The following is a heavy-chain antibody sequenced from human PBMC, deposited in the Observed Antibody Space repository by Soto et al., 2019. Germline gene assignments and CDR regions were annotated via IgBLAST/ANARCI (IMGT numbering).Heavy chain of an antibody. Sequence: SQTLSLTCAISGDSVSSNSAAWNWIRQSPSRVLEWLGRTYYRSQWYNDYAVSVKSRITINPDTSKNHFSLHLNSVTPEDTAVYYCARAAEYSSSSGFDYWGQGTLVTVSS. D-gene: IGHD6-6*01. J-gene: IGHJ4*02. V-gene: IGHV6-1*01. CDR1: GDSVSSNSAA. CDR2: TYYRSQWYN. CDR3: ARAAEYSSSSGFDY.